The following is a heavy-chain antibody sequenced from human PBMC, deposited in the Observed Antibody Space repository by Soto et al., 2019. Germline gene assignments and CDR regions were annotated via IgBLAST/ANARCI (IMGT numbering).Heavy chain of an antibody. Sequence: QVQLQESGPGLVKPSQTLSLTCTVSGGSISSGDYYWSWIRQPPGKGLEWIGYIYYSGSTYYNPCLKSRXXIXVXXSKNQFSLKLSSVTAADTAVYYCARVYGDFAYFDSWGQGTLVTVSS. CDR2: IYYSGST. D-gene: IGHD4-17*01. CDR1: GGSISSGDYY. CDR3: ARVYGDFAYFDS. J-gene: IGHJ4*02. V-gene: IGHV4-30-4*01.